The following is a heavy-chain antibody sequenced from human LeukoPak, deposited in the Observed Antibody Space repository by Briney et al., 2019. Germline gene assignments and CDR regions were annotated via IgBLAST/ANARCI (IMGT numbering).Heavy chain of an antibody. V-gene: IGHV3-30*18. Sequence: GGSLRLPFAASGFAFSAYGMHWVRQAPGKGLAWVAVLSYDGTNGYYAGSVKGRLTISRDNSKNTLDLQMNSLRAEDTAVYYCAKGLNSGWYGQSFDLWGQGTLVTVSS. J-gene: IGHJ4*02. CDR2: LSYDGTNG. D-gene: IGHD6-19*01. CDR1: GFAFSAYG. CDR3: AKGLNSGWYGQSFDL.